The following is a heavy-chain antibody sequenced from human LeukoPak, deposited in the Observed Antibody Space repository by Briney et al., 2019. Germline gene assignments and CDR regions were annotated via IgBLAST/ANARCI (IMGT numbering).Heavy chain of an antibody. V-gene: IGHV3-23*01. J-gene: IGHJ4*02. CDR2: IVGSGGST. CDR1: GFTFSNYA. Sequence: GASLRLSCAASGFTFSNYAMSWVRQAPGKGLEWVSAIVGSGGSTYYADSVKGRFTISRDNPKNTLYLQMNSLRAEDTSVYYCAKWGDYDILTGYYDSDYWGQGTLVTVSS. D-gene: IGHD3-9*01. CDR3: AKWGDYDILTGYYDSDY.